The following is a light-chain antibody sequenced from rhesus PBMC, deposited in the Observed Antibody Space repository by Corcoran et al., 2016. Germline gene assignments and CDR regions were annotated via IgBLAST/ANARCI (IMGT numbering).Light chain of an antibody. CDR2: YAS. Sequence: DIQMTQSPSSLSASVGDTVTITCRASQGINNYLTWYQQKSGKTSKHLIYYASTLEKGGPSRFSGSGSGTDYTLTISSMQPEDIATYYCQQYNNSPFTFGPGTKLDIK. CDR1: QGINNY. V-gene: IGKV1-66*01. J-gene: IGKJ3*01. CDR3: QQYNNSPFT.